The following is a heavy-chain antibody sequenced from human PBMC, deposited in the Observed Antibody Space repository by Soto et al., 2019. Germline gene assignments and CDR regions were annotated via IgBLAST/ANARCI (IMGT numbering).Heavy chain of an antibody. CDR3: GRHISNFRYYSFARDV. Sequence: GESLKISCKGSGYTFTDYWIGWVRQLPGKGLEWMGIIYPGDSDTRYSPSFQGHVTITVDKSTSTAYLQWNTLKASDTAMYYCGRHISNFRYYSFARDVWGQGTTVTVSS. J-gene: IGHJ6*02. D-gene: IGHD4-4*01. CDR2: IYPGDSDT. CDR1: GYTFTDYW. V-gene: IGHV5-51*01.